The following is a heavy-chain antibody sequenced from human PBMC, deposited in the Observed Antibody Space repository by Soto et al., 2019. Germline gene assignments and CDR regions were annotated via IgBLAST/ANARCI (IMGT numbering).Heavy chain of an antibody. D-gene: IGHD2-21*01. CDR1: SGSISSSNW. CDR2: IYHSGST. J-gene: IGHJ6*03. V-gene: IGHV4-4*03. Sequence: LPETLSLTCAVSSGSISSSNWWSWVRQPPGKGLEWIGEIYHSGSTNYNPSLKSRVTISVDKSKNQFSLKLSSVTAADTAVYYCARECGVISTRSYYYYMDVWGKGTTVTVSS. CDR3: ARECGVISTRSYYYYMDV.